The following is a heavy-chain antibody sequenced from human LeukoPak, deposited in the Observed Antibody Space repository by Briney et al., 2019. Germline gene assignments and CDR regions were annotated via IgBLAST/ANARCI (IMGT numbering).Heavy chain of an antibody. D-gene: IGHD6-13*01. CDR1: GFTFSSYS. J-gene: IGHJ6*02. V-gene: IGHV3-21*01. CDR2: ISSSSSYI. Sequence: GGSLRLSCAASGFTFSSYSMNWVRQAPGKGLEWVSSISSSSSYIYYADSVKGRFTISRDNAKNSLYLQMNSLRAEDTAVYYCARLEIRYSSSYYYYYYGMDVWGQGTTVTVSS. CDR3: ARLEIRYSSSYYYYYYGMDV.